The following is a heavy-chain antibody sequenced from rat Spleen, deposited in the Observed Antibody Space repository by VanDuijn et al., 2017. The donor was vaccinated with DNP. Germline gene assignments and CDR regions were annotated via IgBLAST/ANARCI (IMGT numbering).Heavy chain of an antibody. V-gene: IGHV3-3*01. D-gene: IGHD1-12*02. J-gene: IGHJ4*01. CDR2: INSAGST. CDR1: GYSITSSYR. CDR3: ASYYYDGYYAMDA. Sequence: EVQLQESGPGLVKPSQSLSLTCSVTGYSITSSYRWNWIRKFPGNKLEWMGYINSAGSTNYNPSLKSRISITRDTSKNQFFLQVNSVTTEDTATYYCASYYYDGYYAMDAWGQGTSVAVSS.